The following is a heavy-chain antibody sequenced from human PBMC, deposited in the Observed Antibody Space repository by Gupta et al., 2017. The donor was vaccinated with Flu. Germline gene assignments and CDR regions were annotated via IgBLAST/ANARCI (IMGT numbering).Heavy chain of an antibody. CDR1: GFIFKDST. D-gene: IGHD3-10*01. V-gene: IGHV3-21*01. CDR2: ISSSGSKV. J-gene: IGHJ6*02. CDR3: ARGAGKVRGVVGAVGGMDV. Sequence: GAALLQPGGSLTMSREGSGFIFKDSTITWVRQAPGKGLQWVSSISSSGSKVFYAEYVKVLVTISRDNDNNSLFRQMKSPREEDKATYYCARGAGKVRGVVGAVGGMDVCCQVTTVTVSS.